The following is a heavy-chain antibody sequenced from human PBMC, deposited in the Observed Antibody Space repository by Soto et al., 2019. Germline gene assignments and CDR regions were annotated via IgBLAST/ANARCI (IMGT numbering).Heavy chain of an antibody. J-gene: IGHJ4*02. D-gene: IGHD2-2*03. V-gene: IGHV1-69*13. CDR1: GGTFNNYA. CDR3: ARCAGYCTSASCYSALDY. CDR2: IVPMFGTA. Sequence: SVKVSCKPSGGTFNNYAINWVRQAPGQGLEWMGVIVPMFGTATYAQKFQGRITITADESTGTAYMELSTLTSEDTALYYCARCAGYCTSASCYSALDYWGQGTLVTVPS.